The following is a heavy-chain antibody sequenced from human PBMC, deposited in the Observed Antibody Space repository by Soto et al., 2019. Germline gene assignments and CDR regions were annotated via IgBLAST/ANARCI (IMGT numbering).Heavy chain of an antibody. J-gene: IGHJ5*02. CDR3: ARAGTYYGHPFDP. CDR2: IYSGGNT. D-gene: IGHD3-3*01. CDR1: GFTVSKNY. V-gene: IGHV3-53*01. Sequence: EVQLVESGGGLIQPGGSLRLSCAASGFTVSKNYMTWVRQAPGKGLQWVSVIYSGGNTFYADSVKGRFTISRDDSKNTVFLQMNSLTAEDTAIYYCARAGTYYGHPFDPWGQGTLVTVSS.